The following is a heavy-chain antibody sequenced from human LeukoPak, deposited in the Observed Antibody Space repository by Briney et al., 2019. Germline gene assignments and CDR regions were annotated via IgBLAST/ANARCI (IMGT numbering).Heavy chain of an antibody. CDR2: TYYSGGT. V-gene: IGHV4-39*01. J-gene: IGHJ4*02. Sequence: SETLSLTCTVSGGSISSSSHYWGWIREPPGKGLDWIGSTYYSGGTYYNSSLKGRVSISVNTSKNQFSLKLSSVSAADTAVYYCARHGLSAAVATTFDYWGQGTLVSVSS. CDR3: ARHGLSAAVATTFDY. D-gene: IGHD1-1*01. CDR1: GGSISSSSHY.